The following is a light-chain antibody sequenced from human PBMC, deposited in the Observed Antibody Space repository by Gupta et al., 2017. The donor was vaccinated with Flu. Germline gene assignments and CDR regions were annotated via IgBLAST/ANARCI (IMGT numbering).Light chain of an antibody. J-gene: IGKJ5*01. CDR1: QNIDDS. CDR3: QQTDIAPFT. CDR2: RAS. V-gene: IGKV1-39*01. Sequence: DIQLTQSPSSLSAAVGDRATIICRASQNIDDSLNWYQQRPGQSPTPLIYRASSLESGVPSRFRGSGSGTDFTLSITKLQPEDFATYHCQQTDIAPFTFGQGTRLDI.